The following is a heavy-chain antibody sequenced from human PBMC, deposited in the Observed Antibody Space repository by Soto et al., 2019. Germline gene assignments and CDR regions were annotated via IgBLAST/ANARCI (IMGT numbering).Heavy chain of an antibody. Sequence: SETLSLTCTVSGGSISSYYWSWIRQPPGKGLEWIGYIYYSGSTNYNPSLKSRVTISVDTSKNQFSLKLSSVTAADTAVDYCARGPTYWYFDLWGRGTLVTVSS. CDR1: GGSISSYY. CDR2: IYYSGST. J-gene: IGHJ2*01. V-gene: IGHV4-59*01. CDR3: ARGPTYWYFDL.